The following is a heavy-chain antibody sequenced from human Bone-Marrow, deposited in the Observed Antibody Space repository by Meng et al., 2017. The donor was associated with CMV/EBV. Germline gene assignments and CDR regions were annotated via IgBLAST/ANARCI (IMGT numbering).Heavy chain of an antibody. D-gene: IGHD3-16*01. CDR3: ASQRRGNWYFDL. V-gene: IGHV3-23*01. CDR1: GFTFSSYG. Sequence: GESLKISCAASGFTFSSYGMHWVRQAPGKGLEWVSAISGSGGSTYYADSVKGRFTISRDNSKNTLYLQMNSLRAEDTAVYYCASQRRGNWYFDLWGRGTLVTVSS. CDR2: ISGSGGST. J-gene: IGHJ2*01.